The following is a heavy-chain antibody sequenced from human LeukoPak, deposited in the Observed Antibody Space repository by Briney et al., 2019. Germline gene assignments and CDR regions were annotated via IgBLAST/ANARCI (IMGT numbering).Heavy chain of an antibody. CDR3: ARVHYYDSSAPLISY. J-gene: IGHJ4*02. CDR1: GFTFSSYE. CDR2: ISSIFITI. D-gene: IGHD3-22*01. Sequence: GGSLTLSCAVSGFTFSSYEMNWVRQAPGKGLGWVSYISSIFITIYYPNSFHRPFTISRYTATNSLYLQMNSLRAEDPAVYYCARVHYYDSSAPLISYWGQGTLVTVSS. V-gene: IGHV3-48*03.